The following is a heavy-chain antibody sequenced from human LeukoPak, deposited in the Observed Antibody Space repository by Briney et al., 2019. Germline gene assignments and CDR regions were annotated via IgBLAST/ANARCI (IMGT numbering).Heavy chain of an antibody. CDR1: GGSFSGYY. CDR2: INHSGST. D-gene: IGHD1-1*01. CDR3: ARAGNWNDAVDY. Sequence: PSETLSLTCAVYGGSFSGYYWSWIRQPPGKGLEWIGEINHSGSTNYNPSLKSRVTISVDTSKNQFSLKLSSVTAADTAVYYRARAGNWNDAVDYWGQGTLVTVSS. J-gene: IGHJ4*02. V-gene: IGHV4-34*01.